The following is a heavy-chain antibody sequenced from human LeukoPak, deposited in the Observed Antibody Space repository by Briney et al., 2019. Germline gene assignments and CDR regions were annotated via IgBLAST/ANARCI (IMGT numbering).Heavy chain of an antibody. J-gene: IGHJ4*02. CDR3: ANFLSGSYHFDY. Sequence: PGGSLRLSCAASGFTFSSYGMHWVRQAPGKGLEWVSTISGSGHITFYADSVKGRFTISSDNSKNTLYLQMNSLRAEDTAVYYCANFLSGSYHFDYWGQGTLVTVSS. V-gene: IGHV3-23*01. CDR1: GFTFSSYG. D-gene: IGHD1-26*01. CDR2: ISGSGHIT.